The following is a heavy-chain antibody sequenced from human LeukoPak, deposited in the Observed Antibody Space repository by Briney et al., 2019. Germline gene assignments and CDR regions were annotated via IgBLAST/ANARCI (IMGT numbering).Heavy chain of an antibody. V-gene: IGHV5-51*01. D-gene: IGHD2-2*01. Sequence: GESLQISCKGSGYSFTSYWIGWVRQMPGKGLEWMVIIYPGDSDIRYSPSFQGQVIISADKSISTAYLQWSSLKASDTAIYYCARSCSSTSCYLTDAFDIWGQGTMVTVSS. CDR3: ARSCSSTSCYLTDAFDI. J-gene: IGHJ3*02. CDR1: GYSFTSYW. CDR2: IYPGDSDI.